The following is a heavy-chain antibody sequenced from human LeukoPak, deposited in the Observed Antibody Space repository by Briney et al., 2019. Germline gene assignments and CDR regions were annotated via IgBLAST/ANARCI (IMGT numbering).Heavy chain of an antibody. J-gene: IGHJ4*02. D-gene: IGHD3-22*01. CDR3: AYYYDSSGYYERCYFDY. V-gene: IGHV1-69*06. Sequence: SVKVSCKASGGTFSSYAISWVRQAPGQGLEWMGRIIPIFGTANYAQKFQGRVTITADKSTSTAYMELSSLRSEDTAVYYCAYYYDSSGYYERCYFDYWGQGTLVTVSS. CDR2: IIPIFGTA. CDR1: GGTFSSYA.